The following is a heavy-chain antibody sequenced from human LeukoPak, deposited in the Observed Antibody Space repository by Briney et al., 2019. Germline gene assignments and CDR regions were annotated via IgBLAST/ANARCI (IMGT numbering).Heavy chain of an antibody. CDR2: IKQDGSEK. J-gene: IGHJ4*02. Sequence: GGSLRLSCAASGFTFSSYWMSWVRQAPGKGLEWVANIKQDGSEKYYVDSVKGRFTISRDNAKNSLYLQMNSLRAEDTAVYYCARDRGYYYDSSGYYSDYWGQGTLVTASS. V-gene: IGHV3-7*01. D-gene: IGHD3-22*01. CDR3: ARDRGYYYDSSGYYSDY. CDR1: GFTFSSYW.